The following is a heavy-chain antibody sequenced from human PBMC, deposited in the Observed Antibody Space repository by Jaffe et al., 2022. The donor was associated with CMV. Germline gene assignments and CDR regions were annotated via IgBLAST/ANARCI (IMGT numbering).Heavy chain of an antibody. D-gene: IGHD3-10*01. V-gene: IGHV3-21*02. CDR1: GFTFTSHS. J-gene: IGHJ4*02. CDR2: ISDDSLYV. CDR3: ARMERAGSWYGVY. Sequence: EVQLVESGGALVRPGGSLRLSCVASGFTFTSHSMTWVRQAPGKGLEWVASISDDSLYVYYAESVKGRFSISRDDAKNSLILQMSSLTVDDTAVYYCARMERAGSWYGVYWGQGTLATVSS.